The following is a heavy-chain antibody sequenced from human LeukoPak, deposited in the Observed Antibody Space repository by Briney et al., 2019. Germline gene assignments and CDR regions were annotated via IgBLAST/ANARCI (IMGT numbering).Heavy chain of an antibody. CDR2: INYSGNT. V-gene: IGHV4-39*01. J-gene: IGHJ4*02. CDR3: ARQTGSGLFILP. Sequence: SETLSLTCTVSGVSISSSNSYWGWVRQPPGTGLEWIGSINYSGNTYYNASLKSQVSISIDTSKNQFSLRLTSVTAADTAVYYCARQTGSGLFILPGGQGTLVTVSS. CDR1: GVSISSSNSY. D-gene: IGHD3/OR15-3a*01.